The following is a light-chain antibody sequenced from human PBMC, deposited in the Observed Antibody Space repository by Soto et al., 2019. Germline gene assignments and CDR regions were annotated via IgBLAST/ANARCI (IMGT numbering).Light chain of an antibody. CDR3: QHRSNWPLT. J-gene: IGKJ5*01. V-gene: IGKV3-11*01. CDR1: QSVSSY. CDR2: DAS. Sequence: EIVLTQSPATLSSSPGERATLSCRASQSVSSYLAWYQQKAGQAPRLLIYDASNRATGIPARFSGSGSGTDFTLTISSLEPEDFAVYFCQHRSNWPLTFGQGTRLEIK.